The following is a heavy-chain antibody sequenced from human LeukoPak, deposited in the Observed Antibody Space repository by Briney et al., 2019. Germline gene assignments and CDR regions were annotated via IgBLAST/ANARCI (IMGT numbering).Heavy chain of an antibody. V-gene: IGHV1-8*03. CDR2: MNPNSGNT. Sequence: ASVKVSCKASGYTFTSYDINWVRQATGQGLEWMGWMNPNSGNTGYAQKFQGRVTITRNTSISTAYMELSRLRSDDTAVYYCAKDLQWELPRGDALDIWGQGTMVTVSS. D-gene: IGHD1-26*01. CDR1: GYTFTSYD. J-gene: IGHJ3*02. CDR3: AKDLQWELPRGDALDI.